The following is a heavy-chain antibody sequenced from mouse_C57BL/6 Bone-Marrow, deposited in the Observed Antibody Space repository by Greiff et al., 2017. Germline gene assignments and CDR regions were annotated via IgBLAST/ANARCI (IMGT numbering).Heavy chain of an antibody. J-gene: IGHJ2*01. Sequence: EVQLQQSGAELVRPGASVKLSCTASGFNIKDDYMHWVKQRPEQGLEWIGWIDPENGDTEYASKFQGKATITADTSSNTAYLQLSSLTSEDTAFYYCTFITTVPGGYWGQGTTLTVSS. D-gene: IGHD1-1*01. CDR2: IDPENGDT. V-gene: IGHV14-4*01. CDR1: GFNIKDDY. CDR3: TFITTVPGGY.